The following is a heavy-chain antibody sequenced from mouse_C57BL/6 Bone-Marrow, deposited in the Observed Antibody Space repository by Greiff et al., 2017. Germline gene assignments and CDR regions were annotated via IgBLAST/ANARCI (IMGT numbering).Heavy chain of an antibody. CDR3: TTLYYGNFPFAY. V-gene: IGHV14-4*01. CDR2: LDPENGDT. CDR1: GFNIKDDY. D-gene: IGHD2-1*01. J-gene: IGHJ3*01. Sequence: EVQLQQSGAELVRPGASVKLSCTASGFNIKDDYMHWVKQRPEQGLEWIGWLDPENGDTEYASKFQGKATITADTSSNTAYLQLSSLTSEDTAVYYCTTLYYGNFPFAYWGQGTLVTVSA.